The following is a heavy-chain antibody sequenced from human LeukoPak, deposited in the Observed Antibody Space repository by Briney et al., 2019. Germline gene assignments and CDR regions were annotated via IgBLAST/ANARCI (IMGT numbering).Heavy chain of an antibody. J-gene: IGHJ6*03. CDR2: IKEDGSEK. D-gene: IGHD6-25*01. CDR1: GFTFNGYW. Sequence: GGSLRLSCAASGFTFNGYWMSWVRQAPGKGLEWVANIKEDGSEKYYVDSVKGRFTISRDNAKNSLYLQMNSLRAEDTAVYYCARVKQRLGRLLGRDTTYYYFYHMDVWGNGTTVTVSS. V-gene: IGHV3-7*01. CDR3: ARVKQRLGRLLGRDTTYYYFYHMDV.